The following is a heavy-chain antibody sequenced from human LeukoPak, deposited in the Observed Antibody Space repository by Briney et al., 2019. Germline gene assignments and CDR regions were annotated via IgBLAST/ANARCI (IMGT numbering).Heavy chain of an antibody. CDR2: IKQDGSEK. CDR1: GFTFSSYW. D-gene: IGHD2-2*01. V-gene: IGHV3-7*01. Sequence: GGSLRLSCAASGFTFSSYWMSWVRQAPGKGLEWVAHIKQDGSEKNYVDSVKGRFTIFRDNAKNSLYLQMNSLRAEDTAVYYCVRDRYCSRTSCYYLDYWGQGTLVTVSS. J-gene: IGHJ4*02. CDR3: VRDRYCSRTSCYYLDY.